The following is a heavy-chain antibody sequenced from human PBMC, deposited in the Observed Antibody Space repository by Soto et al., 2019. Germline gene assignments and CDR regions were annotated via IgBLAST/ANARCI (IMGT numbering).Heavy chain of an antibody. J-gene: IGHJ4*02. CDR3: AKEGPITNWYFDY. V-gene: IGHV3-30*18. CDR2: ISYDGKVA. CDR1: GSTFSSYG. D-gene: IGHD1-1*01. Sequence: QVQLVESGGGVVQPGRSLRLSCAASGSTFSSYGMHWVRQAPSKGLEWVTVISYDGKVAYYADSVKGRFTISRDNSKNTLYLQMNSLRTEDTAMYYCAKEGPITNWYFDYWGQGTLVTVSS.